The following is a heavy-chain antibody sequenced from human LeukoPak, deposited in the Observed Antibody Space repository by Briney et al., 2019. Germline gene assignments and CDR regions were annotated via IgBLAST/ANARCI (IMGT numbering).Heavy chain of an antibody. CDR3: AKGRIAPDY. J-gene: IGHJ4*02. CDR2: ISYDGSNK. V-gene: IGHV3-30*18. CDR1: GLTFSNYG. Sequence: GGSLRLSCVASGLTFSNYGIHWVRQAPGKGLEWVAFISYDGSNKYYADSVKGRFTISRDNSKNTLYLQMNSLRVEDTAVYYCAKGRIAPDYWGQGTLVTVSS. D-gene: IGHD6-13*01.